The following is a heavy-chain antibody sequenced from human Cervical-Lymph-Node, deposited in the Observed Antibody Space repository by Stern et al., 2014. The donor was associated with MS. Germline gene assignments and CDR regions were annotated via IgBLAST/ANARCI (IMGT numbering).Heavy chain of an antibody. J-gene: IGHJ4*02. CDR3: AYSTTLKYGYFDY. CDR2: IIPIFGTA. D-gene: IGHD4-17*01. V-gene: IGHV1-69*01. CDR1: GGTFSSYA. Sequence: VQLGESGAEVKKPGSSVKVSCKASGGTFSSYAISWVRQAPGQGLEWMGGIIPIFGTANYAQKFQGRVTITADESTSTAYMELSSLRSEDTAVYYCAYSTTLKYGYFDYWGQGTLVTVSS.